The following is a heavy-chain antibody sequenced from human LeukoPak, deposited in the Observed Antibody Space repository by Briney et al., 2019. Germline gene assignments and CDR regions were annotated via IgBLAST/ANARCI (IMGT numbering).Heavy chain of an antibody. CDR1: SGSFSGYY. J-gene: IGHJ2*01. V-gene: IGHV4-34*01. CDR3: ARGLYGDYGWYFDL. CDR2: INHSGST. Sequence: SETPSLTCAVYSGSFSGYYWSWIRQPPGKGLEWIGEINHSGSTNYNPSLKSRVTISVDTSKNQFSLKLSSVTAADTAVYYCARGLYGDYGWYFDLWGRGTLVTVSS. D-gene: IGHD4-17*01.